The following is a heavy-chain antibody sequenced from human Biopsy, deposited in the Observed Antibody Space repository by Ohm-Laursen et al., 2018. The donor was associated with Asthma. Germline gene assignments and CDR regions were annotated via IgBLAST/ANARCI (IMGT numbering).Heavy chain of an antibody. CDR1: GFTFSSYA. Sequence: SLRLPCAASGFTFSSYAMHWVRQAPGRGLELVAVISYDGYKKYYADSVKGRFTISRDNSKNTLYLQMNSLRPEDTAAYYCARENGQWVIQGSFDIWGQGTMVSVSS. J-gene: IGHJ3*02. CDR2: ISYDGYKK. D-gene: IGHD6-19*01. CDR3: ARENGQWVIQGSFDI. V-gene: IGHV3-30-3*01.